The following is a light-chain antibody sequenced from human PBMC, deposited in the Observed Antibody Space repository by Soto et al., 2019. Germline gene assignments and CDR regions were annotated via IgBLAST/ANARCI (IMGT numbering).Light chain of an antibody. CDR2: WAS. CDR3: EQYYSSPIT. CDR1: QSLIYSSNNKDY. Sequence: DIVMTQSPDSLAVSLGERATINCKSSQSLIYSSNNKDYLAWLQQKPGQPPKVLISWASTREFGVPDRFSGSGSGTEFTLTISSLQAEDVAVYYCEQYYSSPITFGGGTKVEIK. J-gene: IGKJ4*01. V-gene: IGKV4-1*01.